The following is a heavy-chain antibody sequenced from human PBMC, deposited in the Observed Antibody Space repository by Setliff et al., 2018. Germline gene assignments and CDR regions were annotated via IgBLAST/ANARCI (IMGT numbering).Heavy chain of an antibody. V-gene: IGHV3-9*01. Sequence: GGSLRLSCAASGFTFDDYAMHWVRQVPGKGLEWVSGISWKTGTIGYADSVKGRFTISRDNAKNSLYLQMNSLRAEDTAVYYCASARTPTYDILTGYHHNSFFDYWGQGTLVTVSS. CDR1: GFTFDDYA. D-gene: IGHD3-9*01. J-gene: IGHJ4*02. CDR3: ASARTPTYDILTGYHHNSFFDY. CDR2: ISWKTGTI.